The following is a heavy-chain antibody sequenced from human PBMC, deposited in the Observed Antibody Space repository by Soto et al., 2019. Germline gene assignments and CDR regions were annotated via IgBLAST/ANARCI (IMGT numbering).Heavy chain of an antibody. CDR1: GFPFSLYG. J-gene: IGHJ4*02. D-gene: IGHD6-13*01. Sequence: PGGSLRLSCSASGFPFSLYGVQWVRQAPGKGLEYVAGISSDGGETYHADSVRGRFTISRDNPKQTLYLQMTSVRVEDTAVYYCVKGSAAGAGYFYDNWGQGTLVTVSS. CDR3: VKGSAAGAGYFYDN. V-gene: IGHV3-64D*06. CDR2: ISSDGGET.